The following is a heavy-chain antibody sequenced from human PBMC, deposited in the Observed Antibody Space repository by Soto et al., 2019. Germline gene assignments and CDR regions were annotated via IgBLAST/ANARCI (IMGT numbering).Heavy chain of an antibody. CDR2: INPSSSAT. CDR1: GYTITSCY. Sequence: VASVKVSCKASGYTITSCYMHWVRQAPGQGLEWMGIINPSSSATRYSQKFQGRVTMTRDVSTSTVYMEMSGLRSDDTAVYYCARVETNYYYYGMDVWGQGTTVTVSS. V-gene: IGHV1-46*01. D-gene: IGHD1-1*01. J-gene: IGHJ6*02. CDR3: ARVETNYYYYGMDV.